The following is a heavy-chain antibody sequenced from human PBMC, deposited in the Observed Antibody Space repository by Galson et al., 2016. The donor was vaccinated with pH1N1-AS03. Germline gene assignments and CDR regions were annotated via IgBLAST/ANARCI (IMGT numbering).Heavy chain of an antibody. Sequence: SLRLSCAVSGFTVSSNYMTWVCQAPGKGLEWVSIIYRSGSTYYRDSVKGRFTISRDNSENTLYLQMNSPRADDTAVYYCARGDYYDSSGLQHWGQGTLVTVSS. CDR1: GFTVSSNY. J-gene: IGHJ1*01. CDR3: ARGDYYDSSGLQH. V-gene: IGHV3-66*01. D-gene: IGHD3-22*01. CDR2: IYRSGST.